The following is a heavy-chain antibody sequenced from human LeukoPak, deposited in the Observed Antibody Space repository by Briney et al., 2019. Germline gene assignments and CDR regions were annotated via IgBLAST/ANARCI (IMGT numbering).Heavy chain of an antibody. CDR2: INTYNGNT. V-gene: IGHV1-18*04. Sequence: GASVKVSCKASGYTLTNYGISWVRQAPGQGLEWMGWINTYNGNTNYAQKFQGRVTMTTDTSTSTAYMELRSLRSDDTAVYYCARNSPRDVAGRQFLPGVLSLLSQCDNCFDPWGQGTLVSVSS. D-gene: IGHD7-27*01. CDR1: GYTLTNYG. J-gene: IGHJ5*02. CDR3: ARNSPRDVAGRQFLPGVLSLLSQCDNCFDP.